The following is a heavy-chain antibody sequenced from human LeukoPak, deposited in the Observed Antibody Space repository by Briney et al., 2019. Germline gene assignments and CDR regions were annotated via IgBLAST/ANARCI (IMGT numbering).Heavy chain of an antibody. D-gene: IGHD5-18*01. CDR1: GSIFSTYW. CDR2: IYPGDSDT. J-gene: IGHJ4*02. CDR3: ARHHGAEIQQWLSPDY. Sequence: PGASLKISCEGSGSIFSTYWIGWGRQMPGKGLEWMGIIYPGDSDTRYSPSFQGQVIISVDKSSSTAYLQWSSLKASDPAMYYCARHHGAEIQQWLSPDYWGQGTLVIVSS. V-gene: IGHV5-51*01.